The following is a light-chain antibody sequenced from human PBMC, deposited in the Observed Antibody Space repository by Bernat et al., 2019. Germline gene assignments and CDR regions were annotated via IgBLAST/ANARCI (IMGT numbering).Light chain of an antibody. CDR2: DVS. Sequence: QSALTQPASVSWSPGQSITLSCTGTSSDFGAYNYVSWYQQHPGRAPKLMIFDVSNRPSGVSDRFSGSKSGNTASLTISGLRPEDEADYYCSSVSTTSTPVVFGGGTKLTVL. CDR3: SSVSTTSTPVV. J-gene: IGLJ3*02. V-gene: IGLV2-14*03. CDR1: SSDFGAYNY.